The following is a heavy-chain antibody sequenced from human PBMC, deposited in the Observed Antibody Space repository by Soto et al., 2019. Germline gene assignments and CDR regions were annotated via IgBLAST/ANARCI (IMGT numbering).Heavy chain of an antibody. CDR1: GGSISSYY. CDR3: ARVGAAAGFYYYYYYGMDV. J-gene: IGHJ6*02. CDR2: IYTSGST. D-gene: IGHD6-13*01. Sequence: QVQLQESGPGLVKPSETLSLTCTVSGGSISSYYWSWIRQPAGKGLEWIGRIYTSGSTNYNPSLKSRVTMSVDTSKNQFTLKLSSVTAADTAVYYCARVGAAAGFYYYYYYGMDVWGQGTTVTVSS. V-gene: IGHV4-4*07.